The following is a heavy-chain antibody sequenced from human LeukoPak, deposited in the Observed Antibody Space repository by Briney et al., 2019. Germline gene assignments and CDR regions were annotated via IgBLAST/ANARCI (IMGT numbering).Heavy chain of an antibody. D-gene: IGHD5-18*01. J-gene: IGHJ4*02. CDR1: GFTFSSYA. Sequence: PGGSLILSCAASGFTFSSYAMHWVRQAPGKGLEWVAVISYDGSNKYYADSVKGRFTISRDNSKNTLYLQMNSLRAEDTAVYYCARAAGWDTAMVTDYWGQGTLVTVSS. CDR3: ARAAGWDTAMVTDY. CDR2: ISYDGSNK. V-gene: IGHV3-30*04.